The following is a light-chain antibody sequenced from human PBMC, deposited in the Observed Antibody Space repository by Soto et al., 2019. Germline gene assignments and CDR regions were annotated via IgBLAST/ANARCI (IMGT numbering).Light chain of an antibody. V-gene: IGLV1-44*01. CDR1: SSNIGPNA. CDR2: NNN. CDR3: AAWDDSLNGLV. Sequence: QSVLTQPPSASGTPGQKVRISCSGSSSNIGPNAVNWYQQLPGTAPKLLLYNNNQRPSGVSDRFSGSKSGTSASLAISGLQSDDEADYHCAAWDDSLNGLVFGTGTKVTVL. J-gene: IGLJ1*01.